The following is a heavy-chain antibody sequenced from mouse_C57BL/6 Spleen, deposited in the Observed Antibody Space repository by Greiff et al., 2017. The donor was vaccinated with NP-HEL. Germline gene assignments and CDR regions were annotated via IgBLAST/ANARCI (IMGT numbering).Heavy chain of an antibody. J-gene: IGHJ2*01. Sequence: DVKLVESEGGLVQPGSSMKLSCTASGFTFSDYYMAWVRQVPEKGLEWVANINYDGSSTYYLDSLKSRFIISRDNAKNILYLQMISLKSEDTATYYCARDQGGFDYWGQGTTLTVSS. V-gene: IGHV5-16*01. CDR1: GFTFSDYY. CDR2: INYDGSST. CDR3: ARDQGGFDY. D-gene: IGHD1-1*02.